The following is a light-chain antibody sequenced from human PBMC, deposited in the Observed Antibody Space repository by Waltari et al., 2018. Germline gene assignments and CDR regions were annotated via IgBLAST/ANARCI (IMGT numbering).Light chain of an antibody. CDR3: ASWDESHYV. CDR2: RNN. CDR1: ISNLGSNY. Sequence: QSVLTQPPSASGTPGQRVAIPCSGSISNLGSNYLYWYHQPPGTAPKSLIYRNNQPPSGVPDRFSASKYGTSASLAIDGLRSEDEAVYYCASWDESHYVFGSGTKVTVL. J-gene: IGLJ1*01. V-gene: IGLV1-47*01.